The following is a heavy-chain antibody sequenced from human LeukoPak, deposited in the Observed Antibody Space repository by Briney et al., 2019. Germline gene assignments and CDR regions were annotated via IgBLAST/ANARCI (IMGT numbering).Heavy chain of an antibody. CDR3: AREGGDPRWLDP. Sequence: SETLSLTCTVSGGSISSYYWTWIRQSAGKGLEWIGRINTSGSTNYNPSLRNRVTMSVNTSKNQFSLNLTSVTAADTAVYSCAREGGDPRWLDPWGQGTLVTVSS. CDR2: INTSGST. CDR1: GGSISSYY. D-gene: IGHD6-25*01. J-gene: IGHJ5*02. V-gene: IGHV4-4*07.